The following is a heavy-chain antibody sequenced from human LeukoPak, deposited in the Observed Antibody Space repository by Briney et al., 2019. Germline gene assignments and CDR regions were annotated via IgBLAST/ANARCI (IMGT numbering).Heavy chain of an antibody. CDR2: IHYSGST. CDR1: GCSISSGGYS. Sequence: PSQTLSLTCTVSGCSISSGGYSWSWIRQHPGKGLEWIGYIHYSGSTYYNPSLKSRVTISVDTSKNQFSLKLSSVTAADTAVYYCARATEDYDGSDDAFDIWGQGTMVTVSS. D-gene: IGHD3-22*01. CDR3: ARATEDYDGSDDAFDI. V-gene: IGHV4-31*03. J-gene: IGHJ3*02.